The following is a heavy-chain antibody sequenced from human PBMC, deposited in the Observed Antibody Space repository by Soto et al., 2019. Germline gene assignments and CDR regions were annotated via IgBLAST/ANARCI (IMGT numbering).Heavy chain of an antibody. CDR2: IYYSGST. D-gene: IGHD2-8*01. J-gene: IGHJ6*03. CDR3: ARHDKNFSYCTNGVCSGYYMDV. V-gene: IGHV4-39*01. Sequence: LPETLSLTCTVSGGSISSSSYYWGWIRQPPGKGLEWIGSIYYSGSTYYNPSLKSRVTISVDTSKNQFSLKLSSVTAADTAVYYCARHDKNFSYCTNGVCSGYYMDVWGKGTTVTVSS. CDR1: GGSISSSSYY.